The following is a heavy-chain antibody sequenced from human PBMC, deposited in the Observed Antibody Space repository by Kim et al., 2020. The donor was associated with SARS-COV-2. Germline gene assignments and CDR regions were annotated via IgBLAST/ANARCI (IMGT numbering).Heavy chain of an antibody. D-gene: IGHD2-21*01. CDR2: INADGTTT. J-gene: IGHJ3*02. V-gene: IGHV3-74*01. CDR3: VRSLGDDAFDI. CDR1: GFTFGSYW. Sequence: GGSLRLSCAGAGFTFGSYWLHWVRQAPGKGLVRVSRINADGTTTHYGDSVKGRFTTARDNAKHTLYLQMDSLRADDTAVYYCVRSLGDDAFDIWGQGTTVIVSS.